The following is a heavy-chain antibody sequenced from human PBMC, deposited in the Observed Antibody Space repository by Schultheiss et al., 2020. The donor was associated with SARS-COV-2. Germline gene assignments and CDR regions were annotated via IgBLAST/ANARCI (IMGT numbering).Heavy chain of an antibody. D-gene: IGHD4-17*01. J-gene: IGHJ5*02. CDR1: GGSISSYY. CDR3: ARHRDRLRWFDP. V-gene: IGHV4-59*08. CDR2: IYYSGST. Sequence: SETLSLTCTVSGGSISSYYWSWIRQPPGKGLEWIGYIYYSGSTNYNPSLKSRVTMSVDTSKNQFSLKLSSVTAADTAVYYCARHRDRLRWFDPWGQGTLVTVSS.